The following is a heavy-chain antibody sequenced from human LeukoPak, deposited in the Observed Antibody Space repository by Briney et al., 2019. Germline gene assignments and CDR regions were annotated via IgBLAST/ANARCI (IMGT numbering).Heavy chain of an antibody. CDR2: IGAGVTGK. V-gene: IGHV3-23*01. CDR3: AKSIDSGGYPLGDS. CDR1: GFAIPNDG. J-gene: IGHJ4*02. Sequence: PGGSLRLSCTGSGFAIPNDGMAWVRQAPGEGLEWISSIGAGVTGKYYAASVRGRFTISKDNYKKTVFLQMNSLRAEDTALYYCAKSIDSGGYPLGDSWGQGTLVIVSS. D-gene: IGHD3-22*01.